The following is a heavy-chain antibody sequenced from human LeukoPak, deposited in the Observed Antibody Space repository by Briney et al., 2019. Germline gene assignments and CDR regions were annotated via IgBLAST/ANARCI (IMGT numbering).Heavy chain of an antibody. CDR1: GGSLSGYY. CDR2: INHSGST. Sequence: SETLSLTCAVYGGSLSGYYWSWIRQPPGKGLEWIGEINHSGSTNYNPSLKSRVTISVDTSKNQFSLKLSSVTAADTAVYYCARGVLLWFGELLRWFDPWGQGTLVTVSS. V-gene: IGHV4-34*01. CDR3: ARGVLLWFGELLRWFDP. J-gene: IGHJ5*02. D-gene: IGHD3-10*01.